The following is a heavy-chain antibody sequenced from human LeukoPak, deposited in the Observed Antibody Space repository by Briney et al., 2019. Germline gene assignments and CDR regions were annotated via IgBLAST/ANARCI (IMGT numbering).Heavy chain of an antibody. CDR1: GFAFSGSA. D-gene: IGHD3-3*01. Sequence: GGSLRLSCAASGFAFSGSAIHWVRQASGKGLEWVGRIRSKANSFVKTYAASLEGRFTISRDNAKNSLYLQMNSLRAEDTAVYYCARDKYYDFWSGHGEANDYWGQGTLVTVSS. V-gene: IGHV3-73*01. CDR3: ARDKYYDFWSGHGEANDY. CDR2: IRSKANSFVK. J-gene: IGHJ4*02.